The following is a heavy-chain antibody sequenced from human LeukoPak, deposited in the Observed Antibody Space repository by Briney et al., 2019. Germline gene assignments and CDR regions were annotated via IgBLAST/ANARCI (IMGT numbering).Heavy chain of an antibody. CDR3: AREVKTGGGDY. D-gene: IGHD3-10*01. Sequence: SETLSLTCTVSGGSVTDYYWSWIRQSPGKGLEWIGYIYYTGTSYNPSLKSRVTISVDTSKNQFSLKLSSVTAADTAVYYCAREVKTGGGDYWGQGTLVTVSS. V-gene: IGHV4-59*02. CDR2: IYYTGT. CDR1: GGSVTDYY. J-gene: IGHJ4*02.